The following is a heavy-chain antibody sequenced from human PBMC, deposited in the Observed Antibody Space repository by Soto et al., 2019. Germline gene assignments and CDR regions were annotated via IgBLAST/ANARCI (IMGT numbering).Heavy chain of an antibody. CDR3: ARGASERYFDWSFDY. V-gene: IGHV1-69*12. CDR2: IIPISGTA. Sequence: QVQLVQSGAEVKKPGSSVKVSCKASGGTFSSYAISWVRQAPGQGLEWMEGIIPISGTANYAQKFQGRVTITADESTSTGYMELSSLRSEDTAVYYCARGASERYFDWSFDYWGQGTLVTVSS. CDR1: GGTFSSYA. D-gene: IGHD3-9*01. J-gene: IGHJ4*02.